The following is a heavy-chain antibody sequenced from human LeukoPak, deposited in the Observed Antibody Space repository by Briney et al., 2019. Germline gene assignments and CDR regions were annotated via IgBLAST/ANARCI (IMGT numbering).Heavy chain of an antibody. CDR3: AGGGATNGAYYFDY. D-gene: IGHD1-26*01. CDR2: IYTSGGT. V-gene: IGHV4-4*07. Sequence: KPSETLSLTCTVSGGSISSYNWSWIRQPAGKGREWIGRIYTSGGTNYNPSLKSRVTMSVDTSKNQFSLKLSSVTAADTAVYYCAGGGATNGAYYFDYWGQGTLVTVSS. CDR1: GGSISSYN. J-gene: IGHJ4*02.